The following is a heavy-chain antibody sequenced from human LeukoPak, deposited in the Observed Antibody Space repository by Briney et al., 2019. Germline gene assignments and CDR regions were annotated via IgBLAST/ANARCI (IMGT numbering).Heavy chain of an antibody. Sequence: PGESLRLSCAASGFTLSSYAMSWVRQAPEKGLEWVSAISGSGGSTYYADSVKGRFTISRDNSKNTLYLQMNSLRAEDTAVYYCAKDLRILIARNADILANDYWGQGTLVTVSS. CDR2: ISGSGGST. D-gene: IGHD2-15*01. V-gene: IGHV3-23*01. CDR3: AKDLRILIARNADILANDY. J-gene: IGHJ4*02. CDR1: GFTLSSYA.